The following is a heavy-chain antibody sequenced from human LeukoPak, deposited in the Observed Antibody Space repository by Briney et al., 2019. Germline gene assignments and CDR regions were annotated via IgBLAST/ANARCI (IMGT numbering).Heavy chain of an antibody. V-gene: IGHV3-11*04. CDR1: GFTFTDYY. D-gene: IGHD3-10*02. CDR2: ISSSGSTI. J-gene: IGHJ6*04. CDR3: AELGITMIGGV. Sequence: GGSLRLSCAASGFTFTDYYMSWIRQAPGKGLEWLSYISSSGSTIYYADSVKGRFTISRDNTKISLYLQMYSLRAEDTAVYYCAELGITMIGGVWGKGTTVTISS.